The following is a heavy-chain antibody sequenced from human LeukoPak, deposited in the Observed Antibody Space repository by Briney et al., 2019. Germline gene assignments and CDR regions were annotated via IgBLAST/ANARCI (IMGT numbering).Heavy chain of an antibody. CDR1: GYTFTGYY. J-gene: IGHJ4*02. D-gene: IGHD3-22*01. Sequence: ASVKVSCKASGYTFTGYYMHWVRQAPGQGLEWMGWINPNSGGTNYAQKFQGRVTMTRDTSISTAYMELSRLRSDDTAVYYCARVDYDSSGYSIGGFDYWGQGTLVTVSS. CDR3: ARVDYDSSGYSIGGFDY. CDR2: INPNSGGT. V-gene: IGHV1-2*02.